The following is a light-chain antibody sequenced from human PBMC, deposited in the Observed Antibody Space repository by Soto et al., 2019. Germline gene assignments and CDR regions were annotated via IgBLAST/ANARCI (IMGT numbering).Light chain of an antibody. Sequence: QSALTQPRSVSGSPGQSVTISCTGTSSDVGSYNGVSWYQQPPGTAPKLMIYEVSYRPSGVTDRFSGSKSGNTASLTISGLQAEDEADYYCTLYTSTGTYVFGTGTKVTVL. CDR1: SSDVGSYNG. J-gene: IGLJ1*01. V-gene: IGLV2-18*01. CDR3: TLYTSTGTYV. CDR2: EVS.